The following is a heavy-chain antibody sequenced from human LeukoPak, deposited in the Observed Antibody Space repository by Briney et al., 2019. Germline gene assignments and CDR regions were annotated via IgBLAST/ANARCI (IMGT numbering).Heavy chain of an antibody. CDR3: ARQHDSYFYYYVDV. V-gene: IGHV4-38-2*01. CDR2: LYHSDSV. CDR1: GYSVNNGYY. Sequence: SXTLSLTWAVSGYSVNNGYYWVWIRPPPGKGLEWIGSLYHSDSVYYNTALQSRVSMSVDTSKNQFSLKLSFVTAADTAVYYCARQHDSYFYYYVDVWGSGTTVTVSS. J-gene: IGHJ6*03.